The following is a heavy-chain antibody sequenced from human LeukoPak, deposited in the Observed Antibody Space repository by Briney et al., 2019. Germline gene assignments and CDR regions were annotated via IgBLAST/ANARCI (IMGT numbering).Heavy chain of an antibody. D-gene: IGHD3-16*02. J-gene: IGHJ4*02. CDR2: INPKSGAT. V-gene: IGHV1-2*02. Sequence: ASVKVSCKTSGYTFIDYSIHWVRQAPGQGLEWMGWINPKSGATKSAQKLQGRVTMTTDTSTSTAYMELRSLRSDDTAVYYCARGPRLRLGELSYTVDYWDQGTLVTVSS. CDR1: GYTFIDYS. CDR3: ARGPRLRLGELSYTVDY.